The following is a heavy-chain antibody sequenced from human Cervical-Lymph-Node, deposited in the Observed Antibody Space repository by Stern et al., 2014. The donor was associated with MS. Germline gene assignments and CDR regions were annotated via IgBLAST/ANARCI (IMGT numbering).Heavy chain of an antibody. CDR1: GYTFSSYG. CDR2: INTYNGNR. D-gene: IGHD6-13*01. Sequence: QVQLVQSGAEVKKPGASVKVSCKASGYTFSSYGITWVRQAPGQGLEWMGWINTYNGNRNYAQTVQRRVTMSTDTSTSTAYMELRSLSSDDTAVYYCARVPAAGTFDFWGPGTLVTVSS. CDR3: ARVPAAGTFDF. V-gene: IGHV1-18*01. J-gene: IGHJ4*02.